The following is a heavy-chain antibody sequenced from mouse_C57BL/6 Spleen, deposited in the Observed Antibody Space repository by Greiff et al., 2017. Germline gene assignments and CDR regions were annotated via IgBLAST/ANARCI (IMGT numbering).Heavy chain of an antibody. D-gene: IGHD3-2*02. Sequence: VQLQQSGPELVKPGASVKISCKASGYAFRSSWMNWVTQRPGQGLEWIGRIYPGDGDTNYNGKFKGKATLTVDKYSRTAYMQLSSRSSEDSAVYDCSGRTGSSGYFDYWGKGTTLTVSS. V-gene: IGHV1-82*01. CDR3: SGRTGSSGYFDY. CDR2: IYPGDGDT. J-gene: IGHJ2*01. CDR1: GYAFRSSW.